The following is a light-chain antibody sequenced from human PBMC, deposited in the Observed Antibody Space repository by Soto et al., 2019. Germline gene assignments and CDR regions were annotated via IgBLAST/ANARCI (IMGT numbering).Light chain of an antibody. V-gene: IGKV1-33*01. Sequence: DLQMTQSPSSLSASVGDRVTITCQASQAISKSLTWYQQKPGKAPKLLIYDASTLETGVPSRFSGGGSGTHFSLIISGLQPEDFTTYICQQSVTLPYTFGQGTKVEIK. CDR1: QAISKS. CDR3: QQSVTLPYT. J-gene: IGKJ2*01. CDR2: DAS.